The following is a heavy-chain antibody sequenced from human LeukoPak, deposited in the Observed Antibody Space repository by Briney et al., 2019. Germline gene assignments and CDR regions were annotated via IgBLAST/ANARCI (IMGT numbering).Heavy chain of an antibody. CDR1: GLTFSNAW. D-gene: IGHD5-12*01. V-gene: IGHV3-7*01. Sequence: GGSLRLSCAASGLTFSNAWMSWVRQAPGKGLEWVAQINQDGSEEYYMDSVKARFTISRDNAKNSVFLQMNSLRAEDTAVYYCVRDGGVSGYDLLDYWGQGTLVTVSS. J-gene: IGHJ4*02. CDR3: VRDGGVSGYDLLDY. CDR2: INQDGSEE.